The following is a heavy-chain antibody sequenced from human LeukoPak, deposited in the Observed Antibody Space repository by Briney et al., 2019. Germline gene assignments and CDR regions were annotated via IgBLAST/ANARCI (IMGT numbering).Heavy chain of an antibody. Sequence: SQTLSLTCAVSGGSISSGGYSWSWIRQPPGKGLEWIGYIYHSGSTYYNPSLKSRVTISVDRSKNQFSLKLSSVTAADTAVYYCARGRRRGYSYGLYYYYYGMDVWGQGTTVTVSS. V-gene: IGHV4-30-2*01. CDR1: GGSISSGGYS. CDR3: ARGRRRGYSYGLYYYYYGMDV. CDR2: IYHSGST. D-gene: IGHD5-18*01. J-gene: IGHJ6*02.